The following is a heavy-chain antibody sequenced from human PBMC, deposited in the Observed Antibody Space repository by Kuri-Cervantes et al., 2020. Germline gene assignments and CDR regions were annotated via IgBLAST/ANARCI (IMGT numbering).Heavy chain of an antibody. CDR3: ARDRDYGDYHYYYGMDV. CDR1: GFTFSSNW. D-gene: IGHD4-17*01. Sequence: GESLKISCAASGFTFSSNWMSWVRQAPGKGLEWVANIKQDGSEKYYVDSVKGRFTISRDNSKNTLYLQMNSLRAEDTAVYYCARDRDYGDYHYYYGMDVWGQGTTVTVSS. CDR2: IKQDGSEK. V-gene: IGHV3-7*01. J-gene: IGHJ6*02.